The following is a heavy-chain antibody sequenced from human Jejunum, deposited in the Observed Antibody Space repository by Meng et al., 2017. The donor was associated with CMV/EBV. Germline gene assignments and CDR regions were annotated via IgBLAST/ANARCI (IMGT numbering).Heavy chain of an antibody. CDR2: LIPVLNKA. J-gene: IGHJ4*02. CDR1: GGSFSTYT. D-gene: IGHD2/OR15-2a*01. CDR3: ARGRGNQPLFDF. Sequence: QVHVVQSGAKVEMPGSSVKVACKTSGGSFSTYTFSWVRQAPGQGLEWMGGLIPVLNKAKSAPRFQDRVTFTADETTTTAYMELSSLTFEDTAVYFCARGRGNQPLFDFWGQGTLVTVSS. V-gene: IGHV1-69*10.